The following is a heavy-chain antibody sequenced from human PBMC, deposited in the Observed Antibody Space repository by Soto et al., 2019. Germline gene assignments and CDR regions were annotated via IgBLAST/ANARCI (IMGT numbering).Heavy chain of an antibody. D-gene: IGHD6-19*01. J-gene: IGHJ4*02. CDR2: ISGNGATT. CDR3: AKDRGGFTSGWEFFDF. CDR1: GVAFSFYS. Sequence: VALLESGGGLVQPGGSLRLSCEVSGVAFSFYSMSWVRQAPGKGLERVASISGNGATTYYAASGKGRFTFSRDNSKNTVHLQMNSLRGEDTAVYYCAKDRGGFTSGWEFFDFWGQGTLVTVSS. V-gene: IGHV3-23*01.